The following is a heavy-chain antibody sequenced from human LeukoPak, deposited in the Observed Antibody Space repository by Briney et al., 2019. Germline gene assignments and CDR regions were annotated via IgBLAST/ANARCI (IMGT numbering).Heavy chain of an antibody. CDR1: GYTFTGYY. J-gene: IGHJ3*02. V-gene: IGHV1-69*13. Sequence: SVKVSCKASGYTFTGYYIHWVRQAPGQGLEWMGGIIPIFGTANYAQKFQGRVTITADESTSTAYMELSSLRSEDTAVYYCARPSTSTDAFDIWGQGTMVTVSS. D-gene: IGHD5/OR15-5a*01. CDR2: IIPIFGTA. CDR3: ARPSTSTDAFDI.